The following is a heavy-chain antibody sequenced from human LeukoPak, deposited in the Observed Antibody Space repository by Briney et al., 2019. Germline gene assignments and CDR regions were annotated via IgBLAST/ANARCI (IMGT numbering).Heavy chain of an antibody. V-gene: IGHV3-49*03. CDR3: TRDFSIVATITTPFDY. CDR2: IRSKAYGGTT. J-gene: IGHJ4*02. CDR1: GFTFGDYA. D-gene: IGHD5-12*01. Sequence: GGSLRLSCTASGFTFGDYAMSWFRQAPGKGLEWVGFIRSKAYGGTTEYAASVKGRFTISRDDSKSIAYLQMNSLKTEDTAVYYCTRDFSIVATITTPFDYWGQGTLVTVSS.